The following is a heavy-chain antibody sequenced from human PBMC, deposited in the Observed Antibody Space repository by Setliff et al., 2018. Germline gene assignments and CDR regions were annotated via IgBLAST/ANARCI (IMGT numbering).Heavy chain of an antibody. J-gene: IGHJ6*03. CDR2: ISYSGIT. CDR3: ARVVPYQYMDV. Sequence: SETLSLTCTVSGGSVSSHYWSWIRQPPGKGLEWIGFISYSGITTYNVSLKSRVSISVDTSKNQLSLTLSSVTAADTALYYCARVVPYQYMDVWGKGTTVTVSS. D-gene: IGHD2-2*01. CDR1: GGSVSSHY. V-gene: IGHV4-59*02.